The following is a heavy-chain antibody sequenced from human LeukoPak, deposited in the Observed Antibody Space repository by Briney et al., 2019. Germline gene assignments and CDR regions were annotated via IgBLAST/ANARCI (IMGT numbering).Heavy chain of an antibody. D-gene: IGHD3-10*01. Sequence: ASVKVSCKASGYTFTSYGISWVRQAPGQGLEWMGWISAYNGNTNYAQKLQGRVTMTTDTSTSTAYMELSSLRSEDTAVYYCATVDKGLLLWFGELSWGQGTLVTVSS. CDR1: GYTFTSYG. J-gene: IGHJ5*02. CDR3: ATVDKGLLLWFGELS. V-gene: IGHV1-18*01. CDR2: ISAYNGNT.